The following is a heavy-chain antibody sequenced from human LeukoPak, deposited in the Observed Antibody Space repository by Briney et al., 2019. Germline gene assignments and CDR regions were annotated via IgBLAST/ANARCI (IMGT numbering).Heavy chain of an antibody. CDR3: ARIGAGSSRDY. CDR2: IVGSSST. V-gene: IGHV3-21*01. CDR1: GFTFGSYA. J-gene: IGHJ4*02. D-gene: IGHD6-13*01. Sequence: GGSLRLSCVVSGFTFGSYAMSWVRQAPGKGLEWVSSIVGSSSTYYADSLKGRFTISRDNAKNSLYLQMNSLRAEDTAVYYCARIGAGSSRDYWGQGTLVTVSS.